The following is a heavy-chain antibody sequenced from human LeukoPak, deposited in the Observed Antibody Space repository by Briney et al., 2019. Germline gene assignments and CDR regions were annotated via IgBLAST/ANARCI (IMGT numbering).Heavy chain of an antibody. V-gene: IGHV1-69*13. Sequence: GASVKVSCKASGGTFSSYAISWVRQAPGQGLEWMGGIIPIFGTANYAQKFQGRVTITADESTSTAYMELSSLRSEDTAVYYCARVGGLTTYYYYGMDVWGQGTTVTVSS. J-gene: IGHJ6*02. CDR1: GGTFSSYA. D-gene: IGHD1-14*01. CDR3: ARVGGLTTYYYYGMDV. CDR2: IIPIFGTA.